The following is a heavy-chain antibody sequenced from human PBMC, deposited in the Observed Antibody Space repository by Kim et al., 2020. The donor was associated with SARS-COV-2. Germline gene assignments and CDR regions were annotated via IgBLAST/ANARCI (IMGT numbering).Heavy chain of an antibody. D-gene: IGHD6-19*01. CDR3: ARVRWLVGGGFDY. CDR2: IYHSGST. J-gene: IGHJ4*02. Sequence: SETLSLTCAVSGGSISSSNWWSWVRQPPGKGLEWIGEIYHSGSTNYNPSLKSRVTISVDKSKNQFSLKLSSVTAADTAVYYCARVRWLVGGGFDYWGQGTLVTVSS. V-gene: IGHV4-4*02. CDR1: GGSISSSNW.